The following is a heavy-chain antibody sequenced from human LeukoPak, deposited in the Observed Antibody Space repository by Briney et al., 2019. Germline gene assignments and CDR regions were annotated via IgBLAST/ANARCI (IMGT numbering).Heavy chain of an antibody. CDR3: ARQKSLDGRYGSGSSTHRKYNWFDP. J-gene: IGHJ5*02. CDR2: INPSGGST. D-gene: IGHD3-10*01. CDR1: GYTFTSYY. Sequence: GASVKVSCKASGYTFTSYYMHWVRQAPGQGLEWMGIINPSGGSTSYAQKFQGRVTMTRDTSTSTVYMELSSLRSEDTAVYYCARQKSLDGRYGSGSSTHRKYNWFDPWGQGTLVTVSS. V-gene: IGHV1-46*01.